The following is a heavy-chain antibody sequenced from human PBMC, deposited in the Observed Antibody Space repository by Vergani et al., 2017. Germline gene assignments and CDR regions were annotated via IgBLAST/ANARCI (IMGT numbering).Heavy chain of an antibody. J-gene: IGHJ4*02. CDR2: IKQDSGEK. CDR1: GFTFSRYW. CDR3: VKDDPSLHL. Sequence: VQLVESGGGVVQPGKSLSLSCETSGFTFSRYWMTWVRQAPGKGLEWVANIKQDSGEKFYVDSVKGRFTISRDNAENSLFLQMSSLRAEDTAVYYCVKDDPSLHLWGQGTQVTVSS. V-gene: IGHV3-7*01.